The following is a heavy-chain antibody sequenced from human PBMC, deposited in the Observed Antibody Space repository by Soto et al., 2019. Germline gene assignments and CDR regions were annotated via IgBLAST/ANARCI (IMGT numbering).Heavy chain of an antibody. D-gene: IGHD3-10*01. CDR3: ARASGSSMVRGVPTYWYFDL. V-gene: IGHV4-31*03. Sequence: QVQLQESGPGLVKPSQTLSLTCTVSGGSISSGGYYWSWIRQHPGKGLEWIGYIYYSGSTYYNPSLKSRVTISVDTSKNQSSLKLSSVTAADTAVYYCARASGSSMVRGVPTYWYFDLWGRGTLVTVSS. J-gene: IGHJ2*01. CDR1: GGSISSGGYY. CDR2: IYYSGST.